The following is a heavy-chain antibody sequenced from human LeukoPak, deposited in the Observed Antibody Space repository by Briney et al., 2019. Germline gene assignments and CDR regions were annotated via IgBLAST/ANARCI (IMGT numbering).Heavy chain of an antibody. CDR1: GLTVSSNY. CDR3: ARDPSSGSHSGDY. J-gene: IGHJ4*02. V-gene: IGHV3-53*01. Sequence: GGSLRLSCAASGLTVSSNYMSWVRQAPGKGLEWVSVIYSGGSTYYADSVKGRFTISRDNSKNTLYLQMNSLRAEDTAVYYCARDPSSGSHSGDYWGQGTLVTVSS. CDR2: IYSGGST. D-gene: IGHD1-26*01.